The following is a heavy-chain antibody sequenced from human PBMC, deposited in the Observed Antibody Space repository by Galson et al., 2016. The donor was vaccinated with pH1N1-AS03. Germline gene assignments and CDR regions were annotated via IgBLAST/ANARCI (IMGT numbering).Heavy chain of an antibody. Sequence: SVKVACKAAGYTCTTYDINWVRQAPGQGLEWMGWMNPDSGNTGYAPSFQGRVTITRDTSISTAYMELSSLRSEDTAVYYCARGVVDCSGPACSGTLRFDPWGPGTLIPVSS. D-gene: IGHD2-15*01. CDR2: MNPDSGNT. CDR1: GYTCTTYD. V-gene: IGHV1-8*03. CDR3: ARGVVDCSGPACSGTLRFDP. J-gene: IGHJ5*02.